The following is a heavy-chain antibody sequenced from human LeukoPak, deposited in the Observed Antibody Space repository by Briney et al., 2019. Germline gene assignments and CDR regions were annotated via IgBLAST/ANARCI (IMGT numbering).Heavy chain of an antibody. CDR1: GLTVSINY. Sequence: GVSLRLSCAAPGLTVSINYMSWVRPAPVKGVEWVSIIYSGGSTLYADSVKGRFTISRDNSKNTLYLQMNSLRAEDTAVYYCARGGSYLSAFDIWGQGTMVTVSS. J-gene: IGHJ3*02. CDR2: IYSGGST. CDR3: ARGGSYLSAFDI. D-gene: IGHD1-26*01. V-gene: IGHV3-53*01.